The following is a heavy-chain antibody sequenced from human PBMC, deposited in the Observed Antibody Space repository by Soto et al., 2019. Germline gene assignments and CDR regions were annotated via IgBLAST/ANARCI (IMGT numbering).Heavy chain of an antibody. J-gene: IGHJ5*02. CDR3: ARHPSDFWFDP. CDR2: IYYIGST. D-gene: IGHD2-21*02. CDR1: GCSISSSSYF. Sequence: TSETLSLTCTVSGCSISSSSYFWGWIRQPPGKGLEWIGSIYYIGSTYYNPSLKSRVTVSIDTSKNQFSLKLSSVTAADTAVYYCARHPSDFWFDPWGQGTLVTVSS. V-gene: IGHV4-39*01.